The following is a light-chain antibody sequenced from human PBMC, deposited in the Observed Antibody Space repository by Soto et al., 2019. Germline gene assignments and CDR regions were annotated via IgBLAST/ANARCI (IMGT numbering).Light chain of an antibody. Sequence: DIQMTQSPSSLFASVGDRVTITCRASQGISNYLAWYQQKPGKDPKLLIYAASTLQSGVPSRFSGSGSGTDFSLTISSLQPEDVATYYCQKYNSAPWTVGQGTKVEIK. J-gene: IGKJ1*01. CDR2: AAS. CDR3: QKYNSAPWT. CDR1: QGISNY. V-gene: IGKV1-27*01.